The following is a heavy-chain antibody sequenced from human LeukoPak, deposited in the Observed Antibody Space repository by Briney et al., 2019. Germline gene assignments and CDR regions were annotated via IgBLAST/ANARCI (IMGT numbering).Heavy chain of an antibody. Sequence: GGSLRLSCSVSGVTFRNYGMHWVRQAPGKGLEWVALISSDGIDKLYGASVKGRFTISRDDSKSTLYLQMNSLTTEDTAVYYCTTKVMRGNLGDDYDDWGQGTLVTVSS. D-gene: IGHD5-12*01. V-gene: IGHV3-30*03. CDR2: ISSDGIDK. CDR3: TTKVMRGNLGDDYDD. J-gene: IGHJ4*02. CDR1: GVTFRNYG.